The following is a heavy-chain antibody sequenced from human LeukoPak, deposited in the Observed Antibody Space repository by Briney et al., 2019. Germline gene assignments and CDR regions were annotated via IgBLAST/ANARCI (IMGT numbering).Heavy chain of an antibody. CDR3: ARASLDIVVVPAAIGNFDY. CDR2: INHSGST. CDR1: GGSFSGYY. D-gene: IGHD2-2*01. J-gene: IGHJ4*02. V-gene: IGHV4-34*01. Sequence: SETLSLTCAVYGGSFSGYYWSWIRQPPGKGLEWIGEINHSGSTNYNPSPKSRVTISVDTSKNQFSLKLSSVTAADTAVYYCARASLDIVVVPAAIGNFDYWGQGTLVTVSS.